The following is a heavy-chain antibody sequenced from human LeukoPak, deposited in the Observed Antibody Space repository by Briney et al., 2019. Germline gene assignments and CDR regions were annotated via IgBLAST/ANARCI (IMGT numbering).Heavy chain of an antibody. V-gene: IGHV3-7*01. D-gene: IGHD3-3*01. CDR3: ARGFGGVTNYFDS. Sequence: GGSLRLSCAASGFTFSTYWMIRVRQAPGKGLEWVANIKQDGSEKYYVDSVKGRFTISRDNAKNSLYLQMNSLRAEDTAIYYCARGFGGVTNYFDSWGQGTLVTVSS. CDR2: IKQDGSEK. CDR1: GFTFSTYW. J-gene: IGHJ4*02.